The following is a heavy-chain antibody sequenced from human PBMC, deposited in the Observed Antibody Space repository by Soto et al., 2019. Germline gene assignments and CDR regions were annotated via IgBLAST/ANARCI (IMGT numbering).Heavy chain of an antibody. Sequence: LRLSCAASGFTFSSYAMSWVRQAPGKGLEWVSAISGSGGSTYYADSVKGRFTISRDNSKNTLYLQMNSLRAEDTAVYYCARLAVAGPYHNWFDPWGQGTLVTVSS. D-gene: IGHD6-19*01. CDR3: ARLAVAGPYHNWFDP. CDR1: GFTFSSYA. V-gene: IGHV3-23*01. CDR2: ISGSGGST. J-gene: IGHJ5*02.